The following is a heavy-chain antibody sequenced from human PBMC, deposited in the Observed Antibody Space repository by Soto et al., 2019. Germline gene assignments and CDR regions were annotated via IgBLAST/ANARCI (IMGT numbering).Heavy chain of an antibody. J-gene: IGHJ6*02. CDR3: ARGTMVRGVIYYYYYYGMDV. CDR2: IYHSGST. Sequence: SETLSLTCAVSGGSISSSNWWSWVRQPPGKGLEWIGEIYHSGSTNYNPSLKSRVTISVDTSKNQFSLKLSSVTAADTAVYYCARGTMVRGVIYYYYYYGMDVWGQGTTVTVSS. D-gene: IGHD3-10*01. CDR1: GGSISSSNW. V-gene: IGHV4-4*02.